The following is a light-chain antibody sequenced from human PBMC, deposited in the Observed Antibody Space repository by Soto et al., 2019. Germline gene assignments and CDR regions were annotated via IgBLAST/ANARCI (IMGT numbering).Light chain of an antibody. CDR2: DAS. J-gene: IGKJ1*01. V-gene: IGKV3-11*01. CDR3: QQRSSWPRT. Sequence: EIVLTQSPATLSLSPGERATLSCRASQSVSSYLAWYQQKPGQVPRLVIYDASNRATGIPGRFSGSGSGTDFTLTSSSLEQEEFGVYYWQQRSSWPRTFGQGTKVEIK. CDR1: QSVSSY.